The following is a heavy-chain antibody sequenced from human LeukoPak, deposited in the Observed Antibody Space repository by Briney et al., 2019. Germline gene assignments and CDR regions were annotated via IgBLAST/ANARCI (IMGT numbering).Heavy chain of an antibody. CDR1: GYTFSSYA. CDR3: ASHYGMDV. CDR2: ISGSGDNT. Sequence: GGSLRLSCAASGYTFSSYAMSWVRQAPGKGLEWVSGISGSGDNTYYADSVKGRFTISRDNSKNTLYVQVNSLGTEDTAAYYCASHYGMDVWGQGTTVTVSS. V-gene: IGHV3-23*01. J-gene: IGHJ6*02.